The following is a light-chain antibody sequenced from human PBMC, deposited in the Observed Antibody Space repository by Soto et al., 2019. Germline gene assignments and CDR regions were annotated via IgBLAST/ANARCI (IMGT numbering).Light chain of an antibody. V-gene: IGKV1-5*03. CDR1: RSIINW. Sequence: DIQLTQSPSTLSASVGDRVTITCRASRSIINWLAWYQQKAGKGPKLLIYKASNLQTGVPSRFSGSGYGTEFTLTFSSLQPDDVATYYCQNYNSAPWTFGQGTKVDIK. CDR2: KAS. CDR3: QNYNSAPWT. J-gene: IGKJ1*01.